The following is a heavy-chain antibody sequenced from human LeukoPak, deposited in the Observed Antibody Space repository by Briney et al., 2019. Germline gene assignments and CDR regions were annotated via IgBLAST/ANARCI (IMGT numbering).Heavy chain of an antibody. CDR1: GFAFGDYA. J-gene: IGHJ6*02. D-gene: IGHD4-11*01. CDR2: ISWNSDNV. CDR3: AKDMSKYYYFHGLDV. Sequence: GGSLRLSCAASGFAFGDYAMHWVRQSPGKGLEWVSSISWNSDNVDYADSVKGRFTISRDNAWKSLYLQMNSLRGEDTVLYYCAKDMSKYYYFHGLDVWGQGTTVTVSS. V-gene: IGHV3-9*01.